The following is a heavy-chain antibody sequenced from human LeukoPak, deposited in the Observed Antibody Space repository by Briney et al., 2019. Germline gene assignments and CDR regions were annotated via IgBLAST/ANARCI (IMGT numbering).Heavy chain of an antibody. V-gene: IGHV1-24*01. CDR2: FDPEDGET. CDR1: GYTLTELS. CDR3: ATTSQEVSVPYYFDY. Sequence: GASVKVSCKVSGYTLTELSMHWVRQAPGKGLEWMGGFDPEDGETIYAQKFQGRVTMTEDTSTDTAYMELSSLRSEDMAVYYCATTSQEVSVPYYFDYWGQGTLVTVSS. J-gene: IGHJ4*02. D-gene: IGHD2/OR15-2a*01.